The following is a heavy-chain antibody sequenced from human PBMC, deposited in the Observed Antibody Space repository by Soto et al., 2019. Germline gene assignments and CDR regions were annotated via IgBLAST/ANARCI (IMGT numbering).Heavy chain of an antibody. D-gene: IGHD2-15*01. CDR3: APLSVSLSGPYGIHV. J-gene: IGHJ6*02. CDR1: GYSVSSSDYY. V-gene: IGHV4-39*01. CDR2: MLYSGLT. Sequence: SETLSLTCSVSGYSVSSSDYYWAWIRQPPGKGLEWFGSMLYSGLTYYNPSLKSRVTLSVDPSKNQFSVRLNSVTASDAAVYYCAPLSVSLSGPYGIHVWGQGTTVTVSS.